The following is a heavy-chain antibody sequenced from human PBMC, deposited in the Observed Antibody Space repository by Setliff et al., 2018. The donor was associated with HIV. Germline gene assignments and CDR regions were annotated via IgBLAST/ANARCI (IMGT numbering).Heavy chain of an antibody. CDR2: VYQSGSASYNSGST. V-gene: IGHV4-38-2*02. D-gene: IGHD4-17*01. CDR3: ARDPHDYGDLPRCFDY. CDR1: GYSLSSGFY. Sequence: SETLSLTCTVSGYSLSSGFYWGWIRQSPGKGLEWIGSVYQSGSASYNSGSTSYNPSLKSRVTISSDTSKNQFSLSLTPVTAADTAVYYCARDPHDYGDLPRCFDYWGQGALVTVSS. J-gene: IGHJ4*02.